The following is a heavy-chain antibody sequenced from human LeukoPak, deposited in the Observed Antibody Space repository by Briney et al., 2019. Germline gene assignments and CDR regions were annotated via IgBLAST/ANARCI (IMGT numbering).Heavy chain of an antibody. V-gene: IGHV1-8*01. Sequence: GASVKVSCKASGDTFTSYDINWVRQATGQGLEWMGWMNPNSGNTGYAQKFQGRVTMTRNTSISTAYMELSSLRSEDTAVYYCARGGYYGGDNWFDPWGQGTLVTVSS. CDR1: GDTFTSYD. J-gene: IGHJ5*02. CDR3: ARGGYYGGDNWFDP. CDR2: MNPNSGNT. D-gene: IGHD4-23*01.